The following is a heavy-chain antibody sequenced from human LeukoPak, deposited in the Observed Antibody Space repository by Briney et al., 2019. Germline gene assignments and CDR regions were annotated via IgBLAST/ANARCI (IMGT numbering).Heavy chain of an antibody. CDR1: GGSVSSGSYS. CDR2: IYYSGST. J-gene: IGHJ6*04. V-gene: IGHV4-61*01. CDR3: ARDIYDILTGSIYGMDV. Sequence: SETLSLTCTVSGGSVSSGSYSWSWIRQPPGKGLEWIGYIYYSGSTNYNPSLKSRVTISVDTSKNQFSLKLSSVTAADTAVYYCARDIYDILTGSIYGMDVWGKGTTVTVSS. D-gene: IGHD3-9*01.